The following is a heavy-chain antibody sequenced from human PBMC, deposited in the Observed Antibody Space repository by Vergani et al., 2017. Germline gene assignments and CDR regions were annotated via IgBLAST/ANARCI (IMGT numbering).Heavy chain of an antibody. V-gene: IGHV1-2*02. CDR3: ARGGKLISMLPPGDGFDY. D-gene: IGHD3-16*01. CDR2: SNPNSGGT. J-gene: IGHJ4*02. CDR1: GYTFTGYY. Sequence: QVQLVQSGAEVKKPGASVKVSCKASGYTFTGYYMHWVRQAPGQGLEWMGWSNPNSGGTNYAQKFQGRVTMTRDTSLSTAYMELSRLRSDDTAVYYCARGGKLISMLPPGDGFDYWGQGTLVTVSS.